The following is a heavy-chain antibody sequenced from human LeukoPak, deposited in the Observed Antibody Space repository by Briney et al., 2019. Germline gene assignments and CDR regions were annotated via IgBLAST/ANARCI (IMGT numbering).Heavy chain of an antibody. CDR2: INQDGSEK. D-gene: IGHD5-12*01. CDR3: ASTSRPRRGYSGYDGYYYYYYYMDV. CDR1: GFTFTTYW. J-gene: IGHJ6*03. Sequence: GESLRLSCAASGFTFTTYWMSWVRQAPGKGLEWVANINQDGSEKYFVDSVKGRFTISRDNAKNSLYLQMNSLRAEDTAVYYCASTSRPRRGYSGYDGYYYYYYYMDVWGKGTTVTISS. V-gene: IGHV3-7*01.